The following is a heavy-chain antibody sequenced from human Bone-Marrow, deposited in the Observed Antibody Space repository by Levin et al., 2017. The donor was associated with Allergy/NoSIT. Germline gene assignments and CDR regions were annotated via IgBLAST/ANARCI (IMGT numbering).Heavy chain of an antibody. CDR3: GRDPAGDQGIDY. CDR1: GDSVSSNSAA. D-gene: IGHD3-10*01. V-gene: IGHV6-1*01. J-gene: IGHJ4*02. CDR2: TYYRSKWYN. Sequence: PSETLSLTCAISGDSVSSNSAAWNWFRQSPSRGFEWLGRTYYRSKWYNDYAVSLKSRISVNADTSENQFSLQLKSVTPEDTAVYNCGRDPAGDQGIDYWGQGTLVTVSS.